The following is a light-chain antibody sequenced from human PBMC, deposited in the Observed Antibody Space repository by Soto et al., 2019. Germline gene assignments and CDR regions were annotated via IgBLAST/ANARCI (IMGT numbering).Light chain of an antibody. V-gene: IGLV2-14*03. J-gene: IGLJ1*01. CDR3: NSYTTSSTLV. CDR2: DVS. Sequence: QSALTQPASVSGSPGQSITISCTGTSSDVGTYKYVSWYQQHPGKAPKLMIYDVSNRPSGVSNRFSGSKSGNTASLTISGLQAEDEADYYFNSYTTSSTLVFGTVTKVTV. CDR1: SSDVGTYKY.